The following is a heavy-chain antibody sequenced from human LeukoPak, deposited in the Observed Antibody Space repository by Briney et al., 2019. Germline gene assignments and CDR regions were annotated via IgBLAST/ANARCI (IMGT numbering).Heavy chain of an antibody. J-gene: IGHJ4*02. V-gene: IGHV3-21*01. CDR3: ARGPSGYYSGGSCYYSGGY. D-gene: IGHD2-15*01. Sequence: GGSLRLSCAASGFTFSSYSMNWVRQAPGKGLEWVSSISSSSSYIYYADSVKGRFTISRDNAKNSLYLQMNSLRAEDTAVYYCARGPSGYYSGGSCYYSGGYWGQGTLVTVSS. CDR1: GFTFSSYS. CDR2: ISSSSSYI.